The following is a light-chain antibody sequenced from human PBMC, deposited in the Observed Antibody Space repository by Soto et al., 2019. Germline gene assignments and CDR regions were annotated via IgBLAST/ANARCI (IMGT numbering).Light chain of an antibody. V-gene: IGKV3-20*01. Sequence: IVLTQSPATRSLSPGKRATLSRRASQNISNYLIWYQQKPGQAPRLLIYGTSSRATGIPDRFSGSGSGTDFTLTISGLEPEDFAVYSCQQYGSSPTFGGGTNVDIK. CDR3: QQYGSSPT. CDR2: GTS. CDR1: QNISNY. J-gene: IGKJ4*01.